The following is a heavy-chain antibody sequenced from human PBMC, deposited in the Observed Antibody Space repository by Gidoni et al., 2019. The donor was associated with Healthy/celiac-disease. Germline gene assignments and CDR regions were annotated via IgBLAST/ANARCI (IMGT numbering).Heavy chain of an antibody. Sequence: EVQLVESGGGLVQPGGSLRLSCAASGFPFSSYSMNWVRQAPGKGLEWVSYISSSSSTIYYADSVKGRFTISRDNAKNSLYLQMNSLRDEDTAVYYCARDPTRDDWLFHYGMDVWGQGTTVTVSS. D-gene: IGHD3-9*01. V-gene: IGHV3-48*02. J-gene: IGHJ6*02. CDR3: ARDPTRDDWLFHYGMDV. CDR2: ISSSSSTI. CDR1: GFPFSSYS.